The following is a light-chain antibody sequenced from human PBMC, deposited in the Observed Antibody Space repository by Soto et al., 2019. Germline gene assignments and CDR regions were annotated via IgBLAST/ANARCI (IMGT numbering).Light chain of an antibody. CDR1: SGHSSYA. Sequence: QLVLTQSPSASASLGASVKLTCTLSSGHSSYAIAWHQQQPEKGPRYLMKLNSDVSHSKGDGIPDRFSGSSSGAERYLTISSLQSEDEADYYCQTWGTGIRVFGGGPKLTVL. CDR2: LNSDVSH. J-gene: IGLJ3*02. V-gene: IGLV4-69*01. CDR3: QTWGTGIRV.